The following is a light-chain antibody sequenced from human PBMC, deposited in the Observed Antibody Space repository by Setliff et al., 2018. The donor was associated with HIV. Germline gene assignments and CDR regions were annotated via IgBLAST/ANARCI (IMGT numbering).Light chain of an antibody. V-gene: IGLV2-14*03. J-gene: IGLJ2*01. CDR1: SSDIGANNY. Sequence: QSALAQPASVSGSPGQSITISCTGTSSDIGANNYVSWYQQHPDTAPKLILYDVIKRPSGISNRFSGSKSGNTASLTISGLQAEDEADYYCSSYTNSGTLIGGGTKGTVL. CDR2: DVI. CDR3: SSYTNSGTL.